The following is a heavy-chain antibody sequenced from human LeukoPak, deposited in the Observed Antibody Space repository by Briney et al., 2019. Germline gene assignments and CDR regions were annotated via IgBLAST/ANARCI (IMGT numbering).Heavy chain of an antibody. V-gene: IGHV1-69*05. CDR2: IIPIFGTA. CDR3: ASGKYCSSTSCYFYYDSSGHAY. D-gene: IGHD2-2*01. J-gene: IGHJ4*02. CDR1: GGTFSIYA. Sequence: SVKVSCKASGGTFSIYAISWVRQAPGQGLEWMGGIIPIFGTANYAQKFQGRVTITTDESTSTAYMELSSLRSEDTAVYYCASGKYCSSTSCYFYYDSSGHAYWGQGTLVTVSS.